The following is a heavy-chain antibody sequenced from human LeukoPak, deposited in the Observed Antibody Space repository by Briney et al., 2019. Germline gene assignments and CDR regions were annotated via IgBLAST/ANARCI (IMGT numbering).Heavy chain of an antibody. D-gene: IGHD4-23*01. CDR3: ARDRDGANSNWFDP. CDR2: IYTSGST. CDR1: GGSISSYY. J-gene: IGHJ5*02. Sequence: SETLSLTCTVSGGSISSYYWSWIRQPAGKGLEWIGRIYTSGSTNYNPSLKSRVTMSVDTSKNQFSLKLSSVTAADTAVYYCARDRDGANSNWFDPWGQGSLVTVSS. V-gene: IGHV4-4*07.